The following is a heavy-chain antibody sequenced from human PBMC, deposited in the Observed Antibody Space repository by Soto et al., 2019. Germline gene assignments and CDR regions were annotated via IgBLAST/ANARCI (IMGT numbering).Heavy chain of an antibody. CDR2: ISGTGGRT. J-gene: IGHJ4*02. V-gene: IGHV3-23*01. CDR3: AKDERYYDILAGASYFDY. D-gene: IGHD3-9*01. Sequence: GGSMRVSCAASGGTFSSYARSWVRKAPGKGLEWVSGISGTGGRTYYADSVKGRFTISRDNSKSTLYLQMNSLRAEDTAVYYCAKDERYYDILAGASYFDYWGQGTLVTVSS. CDR1: GGTFSSYA.